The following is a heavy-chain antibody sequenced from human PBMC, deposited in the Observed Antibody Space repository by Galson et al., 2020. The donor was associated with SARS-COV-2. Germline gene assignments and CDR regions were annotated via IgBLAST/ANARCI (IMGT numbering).Heavy chain of an antibody. V-gene: IGHV4-61*02. Sequence: SETLSLTCTVSGGSISSGSYYWSWIRQPAGKGLEWIGRIYTSGSTNYNPSLKSRVTISVDTSKNQFSLKLSSVTAADTAVYYCARETVNPIGLWWADSSCYYYDPWGQGTLVTVSS. CDR3: ARETVNPIGLWWADSSCYYYDP. J-gene: IGHJ5*02. CDR1: GGSISSGSYY. CDR2: IYTSGST. D-gene: IGHD3-22*01.